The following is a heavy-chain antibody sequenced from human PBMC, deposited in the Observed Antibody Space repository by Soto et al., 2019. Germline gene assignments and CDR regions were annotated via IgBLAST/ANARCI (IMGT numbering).Heavy chain of an antibody. CDR3: AHSFYSSGGYYYYGMDV. D-gene: IGHD6-19*01. CDR1: GFSLSTSGVG. J-gene: IGHJ6*02. V-gene: IGHV2-5*01. CDR2: IYWNDDK. Sequence: QITLKESGPTLVKPTQPLTLTCTFSGFSLSTSGVGVGWIRQPPGKALEWLALIYWNDDKRYSPSLNSRLTISKDTYKNPVVLTMTYMDPADTATYFCAHSFYSSGGYYYYGMDVWGQGTTVTFSS.